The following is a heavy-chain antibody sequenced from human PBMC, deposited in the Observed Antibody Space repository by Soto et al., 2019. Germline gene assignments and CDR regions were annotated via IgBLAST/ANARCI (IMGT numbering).Heavy chain of an antibody. CDR1: GGSISSYY. J-gene: IGHJ6*02. CDR3: AREAVAVPAAINYYYYYGMDV. CDR2: IYTSGST. Sequence: PSETLSLTCTVSGGSISSYYWSWIWQPAGKGLEWIGRIYTSGSTNYNPSLKSRVTMSVDTSKNQFSLKLSSVTAADTAVYYCAREAVAVPAAINYYYYYGMDVWGQGTTVTVSS. V-gene: IGHV4-4*07. D-gene: IGHD2-2*01.